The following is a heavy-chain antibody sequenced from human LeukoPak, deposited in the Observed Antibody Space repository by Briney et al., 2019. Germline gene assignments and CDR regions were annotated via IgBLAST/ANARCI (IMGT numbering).Heavy chain of an antibody. V-gene: IGHV3-64*04. CDR1: GFTFSSYA. CDR3: AKVGTVADFDY. CDR2: ISSNGGST. J-gene: IGHJ4*02. D-gene: IGHD6-19*01. Sequence: PGGSLRLSCSASGFTFSSYAMHWVRQAPGKGLEYVSAISSNGGSTYYADSVKGRFTISRDNSKNTLYLQMNSLRAEDTAVYYCAKVGTVADFDYWGQGTLVTVSS.